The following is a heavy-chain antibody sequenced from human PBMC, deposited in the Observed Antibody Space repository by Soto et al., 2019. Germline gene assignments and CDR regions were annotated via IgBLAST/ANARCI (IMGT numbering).Heavy chain of an antibody. Sequence: EAQLVESGGGLVRPGESLRLSCAASGFTFTSAWINWVRQAPGKGLEWAGRIKSKTDGGTVDYGAPVKGRFTISRDDSKNTAYLQMNSLRNEDTAVYYCTTAERGGSYYSDYWGQGTLVTVSS. V-gene: IGHV3-15*07. D-gene: IGHD1-26*01. J-gene: IGHJ4*02. CDR3: TTAERGGSYYSDY. CDR2: IKSKTDGGTV. CDR1: GFTFTSAW.